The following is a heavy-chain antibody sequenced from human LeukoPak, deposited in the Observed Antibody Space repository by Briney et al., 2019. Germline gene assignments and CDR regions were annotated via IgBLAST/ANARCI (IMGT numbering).Heavy chain of an antibody. CDR1: GYSFSNYW. J-gene: IGHJ4*02. D-gene: IGHD1-14*01. CDR2: IYPGDSDI. Sequence: KPGESLKISCQGSGYSFSNYWIVLVRQMSGKGLEWMRIIYPGDSDIKYSPFFQGQVTVSADKSTSTDYLQWSSLKASDTAMYYCARVREPGFHFDYWGQGTLVTVSS. CDR3: ARVREPGFHFDY. V-gene: IGHV5-51*01.